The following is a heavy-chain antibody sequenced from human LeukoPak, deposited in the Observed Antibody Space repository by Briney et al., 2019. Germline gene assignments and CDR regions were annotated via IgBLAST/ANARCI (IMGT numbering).Heavy chain of an antibody. V-gene: IGHV3-7*01. CDR2: INQDGSQK. D-gene: IGHD4-23*01. CDR1: GFPFKDY. J-gene: IGHJ4*02. CDR3: ARDGLPVAYDS. Sequence: PGGSLRLSCAASGFPFKDYMSWVRQAPGKGLEWVAEINQDGSQKYYVDSVKGRFTISRDNAKNSLYLQMDSLRVEDTAVYHCARDGLPVAYDSWGQGTLVTVSS.